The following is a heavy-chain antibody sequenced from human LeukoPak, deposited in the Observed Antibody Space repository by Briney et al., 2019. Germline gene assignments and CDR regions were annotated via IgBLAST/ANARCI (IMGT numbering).Heavy chain of an antibody. CDR2: IYYSGST. J-gene: IGHJ6*03. CDR1: GGSISSYY. Sequence: SETLSFTCTVSGGSISSYYWSWIRQPPGKGLEWIGYIYYSGSTNYNPSLKSRVTISVDTSKNQFSLKLSSVTAADTAVYYCARETSQKGAHYMDVWGKGTTVTISS. V-gene: IGHV4-59*01. CDR3: ARETSQKGAHYMDV. D-gene: IGHD3-16*01.